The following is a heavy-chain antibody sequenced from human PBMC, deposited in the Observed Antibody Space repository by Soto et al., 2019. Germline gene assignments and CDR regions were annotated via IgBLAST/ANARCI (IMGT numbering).Heavy chain of an antibody. CDR2: ISAYNANT. V-gene: IGHV1-18*01. Sequence: QVHLVQSRAEVKKPGASVKVSCKASGYTLTRYGITWVRQAPGQGLEWMGSISAYNANTNYAQKLQGRLTMTTDTSTSTAYMELRSLTSDDTAVYYCAREVFRYFDLWGRGTLVSVSS. CDR1: GYTLTRYG. D-gene: IGHD1-20*01. J-gene: IGHJ2*01. CDR3: AREVFRYFDL.